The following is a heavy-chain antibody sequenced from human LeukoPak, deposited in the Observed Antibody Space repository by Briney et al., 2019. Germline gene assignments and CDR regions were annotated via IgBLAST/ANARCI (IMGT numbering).Heavy chain of an antibody. CDR2: IYTSGST. J-gene: IGHJ6*03. V-gene: IGHV4-4*07. Sequence: SETLSLTCTVSGSSISSYYWSSIRQPAGKGLEWIGRIYTSGSTSNNPSLKSRVTMSVDKSKSQFSLKLSSVTAADAAVYYCARDAVTTYSRYFYYYMDVWGKGTTVTVSS. CDR1: GSSISSYY. D-gene: IGHD4-17*01. CDR3: ARDAVTTYSRYFYYYMDV.